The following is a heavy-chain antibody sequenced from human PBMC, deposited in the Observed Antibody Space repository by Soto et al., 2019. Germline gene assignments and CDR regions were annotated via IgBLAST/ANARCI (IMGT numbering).Heavy chain of an antibody. CDR3: ARIALRGLNDY. CDR2: ISYDGSNK. V-gene: IGHV3-30-3*01. CDR1: GFTFSSYA. D-gene: IGHD3-3*02. Sequence: QVQLVESGGGVIQPGRSLRLSCAASGFTFSSYAMHWDCQAPGKEQEWVAVISYDGSNKYYADSVKGRFTISRDNSKNTLYLQMNSLRAEDTAVYYCARIALRGLNDYWGQGTLVTVSS. J-gene: IGHJ4*02.